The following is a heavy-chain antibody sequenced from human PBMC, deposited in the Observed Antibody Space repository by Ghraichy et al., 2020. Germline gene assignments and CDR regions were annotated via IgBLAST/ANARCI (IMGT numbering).Heavy chain of an antibody. CDR1: GFNFGSYS. CDR2: ITSSSSFK. Sequence: GGSLRLSCVGSGFNFGSYSMNWVRQSPGKRLEWVSYITSSSSFKSYADSVKGRFTISRDNAQNSLSLQMNSLTDEDTAVYYCARGSTEVRFYYYDGMDVWGQGTTVTVSS. J-gene: IGHJ6*02. V-gene: IGHV3-48*02. CDR3: ARGSTEVRFYYYDGMDV. D-gene: IGHD4-23*01.